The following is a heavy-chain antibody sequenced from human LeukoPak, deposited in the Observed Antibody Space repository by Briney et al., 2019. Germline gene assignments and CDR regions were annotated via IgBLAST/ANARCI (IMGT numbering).Heavy chain of an antibody. V-gene: IGHV3-74*01. CDR2: VSSDGSVT. CDR1: GFTFSAYW. D-gene: IGHD2-2*01. Sequence: HTGGSLRLSCAASGFTFSAYWIHWVRQPPGKGLVWVACVSSDGSVTYYADSVKGRFTISRDNAKNSLDLQMNSLGVEDTAVYYCVRDSSKWYFDFWGQGSLVTVSS. J-gene: IGHJ4*02. CDR3: VRDSSKWYFDF.